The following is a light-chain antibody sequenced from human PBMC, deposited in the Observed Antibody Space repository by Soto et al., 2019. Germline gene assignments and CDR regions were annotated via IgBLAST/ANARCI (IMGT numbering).Light chain of an antibody. CDR3: SSYTSFSTYV. Sequence: QSALTQPASVSGSPGQSITISCTGTSSDVGGYNYVSWYQQHPGKAPKLMIYEVSNRPSGVSTRFSGSKSDNTASLTISGLQAEDEADYYCSSYTSFSTYVFGTGTKLTVL. CDR1: SSDVGGYNY. V-gene: IGLV2-14*01. CDR2: EVS. J-gene: IGLJ1*01.